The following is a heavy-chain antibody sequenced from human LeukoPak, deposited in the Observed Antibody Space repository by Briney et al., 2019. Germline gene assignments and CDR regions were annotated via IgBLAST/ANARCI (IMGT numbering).Heavy chain of an antibody. CDR2: ISGSGGST. CDR1: GFTFSSYA. J-gene: IGHJ4*02. Sequence: GGSLRLSCAASGFTFSSYAMSWVRQAPGKGLEWVSAISGSGGSTYYADSVKGRFTISRDNSKNTLSLQMNSLRAEDTAVYYCAKDLTGFGEFPYWGQGTLVTVSS. D-gene: IGHD3-10*01. V-gene: IGHV3-23*01. CDR3: AKDLTGFGEFPY.